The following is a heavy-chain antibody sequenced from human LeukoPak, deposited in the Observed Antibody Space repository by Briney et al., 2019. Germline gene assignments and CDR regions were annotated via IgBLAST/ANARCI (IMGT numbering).Heavy chain of an antibody. CDR2: IYPGDSDT. D-gene: IGHD3-16*01. Sequence: GESLKISCRGSGYSFNTYWIGWVRQMPGKGLEWMGIIYPGDSDTRYSPSFQGQVTMSADKSINTAYLQWSSLKASDTAMYYCARGMYYFDYWGQGTLVTVSS. J-gene: IGHJ4*02. CDR1: GYSFNTYW. CDR3: ARGMYYFDY. V-gene: IGHV5-51*01.